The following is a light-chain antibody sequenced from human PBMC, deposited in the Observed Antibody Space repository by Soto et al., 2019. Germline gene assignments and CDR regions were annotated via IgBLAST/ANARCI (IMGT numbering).Light chain of an antibody. CDR3: QQYSIFSLT. CDR2: KAY. J-gene: IGKJ4*01. V-gene: IGKV1-5*03. CDR1: QSISSW. Sequence: DIQMTQSPSTLSASVGDRVTITCRASQSISSWLAWYQQKPGKAPKLLIQKAYSLESGVPSRFSGSVSGTEFTLTISRLQPNDFATYYCQQYSIFSLTFGGVTKLEIK.